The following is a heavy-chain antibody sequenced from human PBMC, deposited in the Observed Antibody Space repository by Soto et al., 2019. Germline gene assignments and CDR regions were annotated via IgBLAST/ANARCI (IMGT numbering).Heavy chain of an antibody. CDR1: GFTFSSYA. CDR2: ISGSGGST. Sequence: AGGSLRLSCAASGFTFSSYAMSLVRQAPGKGLEWVSAISGSGGSTYYADSVKGRFTISRDNSKNTLYLQMNSLRAEDTAVYYCAKEPGYSSGWGPFDYWGQGALVTVSS. J-gene: IGHJ4*02. V-gene: IGHV3-23*01. D-gene: IGHD6-19*01. CDR3: AKEPGYSSGWGPFDY.